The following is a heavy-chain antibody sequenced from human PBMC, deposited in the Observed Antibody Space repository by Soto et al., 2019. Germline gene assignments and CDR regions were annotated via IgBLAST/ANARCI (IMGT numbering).Heavy chain of an antibody. Sequence: ASVKVSCKASGYTFTSHYMHWVRQAPGQGLEWMGTINPSGGSTTYAQKFQGRVTMTRDTSTSTVYMEVSSLRSEDTAVYYCGRGDYVDYWGQGTLVTVSS. CDR3: GRGDYVDY. J-gene: IGHJ4*02. CDR1: GYTFTSHY. D-gene: IGHD3-16*01. V-gene: IGHV1-46*03. CDR2: INPSGGST.